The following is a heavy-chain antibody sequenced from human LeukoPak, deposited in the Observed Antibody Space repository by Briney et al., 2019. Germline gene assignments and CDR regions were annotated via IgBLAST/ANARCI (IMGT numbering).Heavy chain of an antibody. CDR3: SRRDCSQTACFYWFFDL. Sequence: PSETLSLTCTVSGGSIIGGGDYWSWIRQSPGSGLEWIGSIYYSGSTFYNPSLKSRVRLSVDTSKNQFSLRLTSVTAADTAVYYCSRRDCSQTACFYWFFDLWGRGTHLSVSS. J-gene: IGHJ2*01. V-gene: IGHV4-39*07. D-gene: IGHD2-15*01. CDR1: GGSIIGGGDY. CDR2: IYYSGST.